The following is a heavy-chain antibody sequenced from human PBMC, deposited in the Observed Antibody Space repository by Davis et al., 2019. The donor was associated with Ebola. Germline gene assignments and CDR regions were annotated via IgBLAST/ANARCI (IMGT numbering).Heavy chain of an antibody. Sequence: GESLKISCSASGSTFSSYAMPWVRQAPGKGLESVSRISTNGETTYYAESVKGRFTISRDNSKGTLYLQMRSLRSDDTAVYYCVKDRFTVVVVHGGFDYWGQGTQVTVSS. CDR1: GSTFSSYA. CDR2: ISTNGETT. D-gene: IGHD2-15*01. CDR3: VKDRFTVVVVHGGFDY. J-gene: IGHJ4*02. V-gene: IGHV3-64D*06.